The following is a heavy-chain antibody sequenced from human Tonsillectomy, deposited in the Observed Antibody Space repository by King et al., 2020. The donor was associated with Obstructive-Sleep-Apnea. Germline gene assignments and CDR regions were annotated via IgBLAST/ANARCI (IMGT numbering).Heavy chain of an antibody. Sequence: VQLVESGGVVVQPGGSLRLSCAASGFTFDDYTMHWVRQAPGKGLEWVSLISWDGDSTYYADSVKGRFTISRDNSKNSLYLQMNSLRTEDTALYYCAKGYSSSREPLQHWGQGTLVTVSS. D-gene: IGHD6-13*01. CDR3: AKGYSSSREPLQH. CDR2: ISWDGDST. J-gene: IGHJ1*01. CDR1: GFTFDDYT. V-gene: IGHV3-43*01.